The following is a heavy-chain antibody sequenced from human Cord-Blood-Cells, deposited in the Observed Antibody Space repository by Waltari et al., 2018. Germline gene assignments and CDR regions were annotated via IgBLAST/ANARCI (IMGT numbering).Heavy chain of an antibody. Sequence: QVQLVQSGAEVKKPGSSVKVSCKASGGTFSSYAISRVRQAPGQGLEWMGRIIPSLGIANYAQKFQGRVTITADKSTSTAYMELSSLRSEDTAVYYCARVGLERGKGDAFDIWGQGTMVTVSS. CDR2: IIPSLGIA. CDR1: GGTFSSYA. J-gene: IGHJ3*02. D-gene: IGHD6-19*01. V-gene: IGHV1-69*09. CDR3: ARVGLERGKGDAFDI.